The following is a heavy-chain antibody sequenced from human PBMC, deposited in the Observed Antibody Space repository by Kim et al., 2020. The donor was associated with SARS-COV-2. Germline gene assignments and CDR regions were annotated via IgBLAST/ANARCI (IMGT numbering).Heavy chain of an antibody. J-gene: IGHJ3*02. Sequence: GGSLRLSCAASGFTFSNAWMSWVRQAPGKGLEWVGRIKSKTDGGTTDYAAPVKGRFTISRDDSKNTLYLQMNSLKTEDTAVYYCTTDPVYYYDILTGYYPTPEEGAFDIWGQGTMVTVSS. CDR3: TTDPVYYYDILTGYYPTPEEGAFDI. CDR1: GFTFSNAW. CDR2: IKSKTDGGTT. V-gene: IGHV3-15*01. D-gene: IGHD3-9*01.